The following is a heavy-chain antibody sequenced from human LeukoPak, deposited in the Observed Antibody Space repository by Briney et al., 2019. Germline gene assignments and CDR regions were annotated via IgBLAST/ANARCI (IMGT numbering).Heavy chain of an antibody. J-gene: IGHJ4*02. CDR2: INHSGST. Sequence: PSETLSLTCAVYGGSFSGYYWSWIRQPPGKGLEWIGEINHSGSTNYNPSLKSRVTISVDTSKNQFSLKLSSVTAADTAVYYCARGRNLCSGGSYYSRGKGYYFDYWGQGTLVTVSS. D-gene: IGHD2-15*01. V-gene: IGHV4-34*01. CDR3: ARGRNLCSGGSYYSRGKGYYFDY. CDR1: GGSFSGYY.